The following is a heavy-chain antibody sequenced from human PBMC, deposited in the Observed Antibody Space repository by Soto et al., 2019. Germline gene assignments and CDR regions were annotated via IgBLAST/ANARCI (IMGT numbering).Heavy chain of an antibody. D-gene: IGHD3-3*01. Sequence: ASVKVSCKASGYTFTSYYMHWVRQAPGQGLEWMGIINPSGGSTSYAQKFQGRVTMTRDTSTSTVYMELSSLRSEDTAVYYCARAHKRRTIFGVVIIYYYMDVWGKGTTVTVSS. CDR1: GYTFTSYY. J-gene: IGHJ6*03. CDR2: INPSGGST. CDR3: ARAHKRRTIFGVVIIYYYMDV. V-gene: IGHV1-46*03.